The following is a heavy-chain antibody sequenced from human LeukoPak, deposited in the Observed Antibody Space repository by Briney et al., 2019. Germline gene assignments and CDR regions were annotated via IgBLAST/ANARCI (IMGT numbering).Heavy chain of an antibody. Sequence: ASVKVSCKVSGYTLTELSMHWVRQAPGKGLEWMGGFDPEDGETIYAQKFQGRVTMTEDTSTDTAYMELSSLRSEDTAVYYCATDGYSSSWCIPMLHYWGQGTLVTVSS. CDR3: ATDGYSSSWCIPMLHY. J-gene: IGHJ4*02. D-gene: IGHD6-13*01. CDR2: FDPEDGET. V-gene: IGHV1-24*01. CDR1: GYTLTELS.